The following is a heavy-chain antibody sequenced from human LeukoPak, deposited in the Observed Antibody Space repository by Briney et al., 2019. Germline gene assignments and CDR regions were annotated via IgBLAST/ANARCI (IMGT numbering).Heavy chain of an antibody. Sequence: GGSLRLSCAASGFSFSTYSMNWVRQAPGKGLEWVSYISSSSSTIYYADSVKGRSTISRDNAKNSLYLQMNSLRAEDTAVYYCAAPNYYGSGSCHDYWGQGTLDTVSS. D-gene: IGHD3-10*01. CDR3: AAPNYYGSGSCHDY. J-gene: IGHJ4*02. CDR2: ISSSSSTI. V-gene: IGHV3-48*01. CDR1: GFSFSTYS.